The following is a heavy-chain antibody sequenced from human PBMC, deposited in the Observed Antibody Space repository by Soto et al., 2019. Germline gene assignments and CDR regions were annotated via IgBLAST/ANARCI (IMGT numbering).Heavy chain of an antibody. CDR2: INPNSGGT. CDR1: GYTFTGYY. J-gene: IGHJ6*03. V-gene: IGHV1-2*04. Sequence: QVQLMQSGAEVKKPGASVKVSCKASGYTFTGYYMHWVRQAPGQGLEWMGWINPNSGGTNYAQKFQGWVTMTRDTSISTAYMELSRLRSDDTAVYYCARDPHWGYYYYMDVWGKGTTVTVSS. D-gene: IGHD7-27*01. CDR3: ARDPHWGYYYYMDV.